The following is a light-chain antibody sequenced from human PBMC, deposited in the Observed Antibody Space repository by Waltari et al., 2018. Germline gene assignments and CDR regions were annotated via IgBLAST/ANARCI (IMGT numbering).Light chain of an antibody. CDR3: QKYGTLPAT. CDR1: QSVSRF. CDR2: DAS. Sequence: EIVLTQSPGTLSLSRGGRATLSCRARQSVSRFLAWYQLKPGQAPRLLIYDASTRVTGSPDRFSGSGSETDFSFTLSRLEPEDFAVYYCQKYGTLPATFGQGTKVEVK. V-gene: IGKV3-20*01. J-gene: IGKJ1*01.